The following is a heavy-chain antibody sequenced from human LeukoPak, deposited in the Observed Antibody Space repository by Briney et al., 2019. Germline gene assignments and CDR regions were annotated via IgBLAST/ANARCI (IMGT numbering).Heavy chain of an antibody. CDR1: GSTFSSYA. V-gene: IGHV3-23*01. Sequence: GGSLRLSCAASGSTFSSYAMSWVRQAPGKGLEWVSGISDGGDYANYAASVKGRFTISRDDAKNSLYLQMNGLSAEDTALYYWSKSLGIPYFDWSLRYGMDVWGQGTTVTVSS. J-gene: IGHJ6*02. CDR2: ISDGGDYA. CDR3: SKSLGIPYFDWSLRYGMDV. D-gene: IGHD3-9*01.